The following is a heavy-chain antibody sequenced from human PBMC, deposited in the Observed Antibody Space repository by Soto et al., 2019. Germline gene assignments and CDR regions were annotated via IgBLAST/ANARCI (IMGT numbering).Heavy chain of an antibody. CDR2: ISGYNGIT. CDR1: GYSFTSYG. J-gene: IGHJ6*03. CDR3: ARAGGCGGGGCYSGVFYCYYMDV. V-gene: IGHV1-18*01. D-gene: IGHD2-15*01. Sequence: QVQLVQSGAEVKKPGASVKVSCKASGYSFTSYGITWVRQAPGQGLEWMGWISGYNGITNYAQNLQGRLTMTTDTSARTAYMEQRSLTSDDTAVYDCARAGGCGGGGCYSGVFYCYYMDVWGRGTTVTVSS.